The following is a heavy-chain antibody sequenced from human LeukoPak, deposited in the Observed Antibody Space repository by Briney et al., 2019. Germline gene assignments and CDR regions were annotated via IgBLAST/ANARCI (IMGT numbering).Heavy chain of an antibody. CDR2: IHYSGST. J-gene: IGHJ4*02. D-gene: IGHD2-15*01. CDR3: ARNSCSGGSCYDNRGYFDY. V-gene: IGHV4-59*08. Sequence: SETLSLTCTVSGGSISSYYWSWIRQPPGKGLEYIGYIHYSGSTNYNPSLKSRVTISVDTSKNQFSLKLSSVTAADTAVYFCARNSCSGGSCYDNRGYFDYWGQGTLVTVSS. CDR1: GGSISSYY.